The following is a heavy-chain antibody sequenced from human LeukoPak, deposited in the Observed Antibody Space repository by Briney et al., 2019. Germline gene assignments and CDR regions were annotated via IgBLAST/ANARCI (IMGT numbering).Heavy chain of an antibody. D-gene: IGHD3-10*01. CDR1: GGSFSGYY. Sequence: SETLCLTCAVYGGSFSGYYWSWIRQPPGKGLEWIGEINHSGSTNYNPSLKSRVTISVDTSKNQFSLKLSSVTAADTAVYYCARTRGGMVRFDYWGQGTLVTVSS. V-gene: IGHV4-34*01. CDR2: INHSGST. J-gene: IGHJ4*02. CDR3: ARTRGGMVRFDY.